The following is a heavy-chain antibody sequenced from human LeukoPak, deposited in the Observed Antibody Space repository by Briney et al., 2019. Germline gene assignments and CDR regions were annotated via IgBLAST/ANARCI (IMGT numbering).Heavy chain of an antibody. CDR3: STGNDYGDYGLDY. D-gene: IGHD4-17*01. CDR2: IKRKSNGGTT. V-gene: IGHV3-15*01. Sequence: PGGSLRLSCVTSGFNFSNAWMSWVRQAPGKGPEWVGRIKRKSNGGTTDYAAPLRGRFTISRDDSKNTLYLQMNSLKTEDTAVYYCSTGNDYGDYGLDYWGQGTLVTVS. CDR1: GFNFSNAW. J-gene: IGHJ4*02.